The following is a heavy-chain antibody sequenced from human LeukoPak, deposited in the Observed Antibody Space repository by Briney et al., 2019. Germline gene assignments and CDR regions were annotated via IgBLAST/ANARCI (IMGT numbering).Heavy chain of an antibody. CDR1: GFTFSSYG. D-gene: IGHD4-17*01. Sequence: GGSLRLSCAASGFTFSSYGMLWVRQAPGKGLEWVSYISSSGSTIYYADSVKGRFTISRDNAKNSLYLQMSSLRAEDTAVYYCARDRYGDYDFDYWGQGTLVTVSS. CDR2: ISSSGSTI. V-gene: IGHV3-48*04. CDR3: ARDRYGDYDFDY. J-gene: IGHJ4*02.